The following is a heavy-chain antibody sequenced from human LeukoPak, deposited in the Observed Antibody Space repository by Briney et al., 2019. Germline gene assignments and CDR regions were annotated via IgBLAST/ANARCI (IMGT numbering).Heavy chain of an antibody. D-gene: IGHD6-19*01. J-gene: IGHJ5*02. CDR2: IIPIFGTA. CDR3: ASYSGRQPAYGWFDP. V-gene: IGHV1-69*13. CDR1: GGTFSSYA. Sequence: SVTVSFKASGGTFSSYAISWVRQAPGQGLEWMGGIIPIFGTANYAQKFQGRVTITADESTSTAYMELSSLRSEDTAVYYCASYSGRQPAYGWFDPWGQGTLVTVSS.